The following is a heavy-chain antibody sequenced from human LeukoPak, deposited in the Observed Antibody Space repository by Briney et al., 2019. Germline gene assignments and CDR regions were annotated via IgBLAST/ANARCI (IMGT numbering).Heavy chain of an antibody. CDR1: APTFAIQS. D-gene: IGHD3-10*01. CDR3: AKDDCTTSGSGSYFDY. V-gene: IGHV3-23*01. J-gene: IGHJ4*02. CDR2: ISGRGVST. Sequence: GRSLSLSWAPDAPTFAIQSMRCASQAPGGGLEWVSAISGRGVSTSYADSVKGRFTISRDNSTSALYLQMNSLRAKGPGVDYCAKDDCTTSGSGSYFDYWGQGTLVIVSS.